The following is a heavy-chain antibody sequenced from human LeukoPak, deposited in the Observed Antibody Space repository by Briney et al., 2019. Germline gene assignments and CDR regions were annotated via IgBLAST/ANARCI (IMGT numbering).Heavy chain of an antibody. CDR2: ISGSSSSFI. V-gene: IGHV3-21*01. CDR3: ASEYSSGWLDYYYYMDV. J-gene: IGHJ6*03. Sequence: GGSLRLSCAASGFNFTNYSMNWVRQAPGKGLEWVSSISGSSSSFIYYADSVKGRFTISRDNAKNSLYLQMNSLRAEDTAVYYCASEYSSGWLDYYYYMDVWGKGTTVTVSS. D-gene: IGHD6-19*01. CDR1: GFNFTNYS.